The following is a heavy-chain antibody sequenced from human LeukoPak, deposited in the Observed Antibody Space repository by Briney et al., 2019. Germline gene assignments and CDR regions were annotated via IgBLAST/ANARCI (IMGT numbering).Heavy chain of an antibody. J-gene: IGHJ3*02. CDR3: ARGLGYCSGGRCYSDDALDI. V-gene: IGHV4-34*01. D-gene: IGHD2-15*01. CDR2: INHSGST. Sequence: SETLSLTCAVYGGSFSGYYWSWIRQPPGKGLEWIGEINHSGSTNNNPSLKSRVTISVDTSKNQFSMKLSSVTAADTAVYYCARGLGYCSGGRCYSDDALDIWGQGTMVTVSS. CDR1: GGSFSGYY.